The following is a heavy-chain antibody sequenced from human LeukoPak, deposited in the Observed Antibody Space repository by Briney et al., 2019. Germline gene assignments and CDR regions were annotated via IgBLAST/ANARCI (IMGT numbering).Heavy chain of an antibody. V-gene: IGHV3-21*04. CDR1: GFTFSSYS. Sequence: GGSLRLSCAASGFTFSSYSMNWVRQAPGKGLEWVSSISSSSSYIYYADSVKGRFTISRDNAKNSLYLQMNSLRAEDTAVYYCAKYRIVLMVYAMDVWGKGTTVTVSS. J-gene: IGHJ6*04. CDR3: AKYRIVLMVYAMDV. CDR2: ISSSSSYI. D-gene: IGHD2-8*01.